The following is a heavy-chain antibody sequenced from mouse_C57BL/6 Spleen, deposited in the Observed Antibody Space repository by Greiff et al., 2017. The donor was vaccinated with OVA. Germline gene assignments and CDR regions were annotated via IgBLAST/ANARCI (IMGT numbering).Heavy chain of an antibody. Sequence: QVQLQQPGAELVKPGASVKLSCKASGYTFTSYWMHWVKQRPGQGLEWIGMIHPNSGSTNYNAKFKSKATLTVDKSSSTAYMQLSSLTSEDSAVYDCARSAYDYDRFAYWGQGTLVTVSA. CDR3: ARSAYDYDRFAY. CDR2: IHPNSGST. CDR1: GYTFTSYW. D-gene: IGHD2-4*01. V-gene: IGHV1-64*01. J-gene: IGHJ3*01.